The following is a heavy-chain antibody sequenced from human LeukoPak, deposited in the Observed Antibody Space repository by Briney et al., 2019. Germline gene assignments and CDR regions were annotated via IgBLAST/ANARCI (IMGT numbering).Heavy chain of an antibody. CDR2: ISGSGGST. CDR1: GFTFSSYA. J-gene: IGHJ4*02. D-gene: IGHD6-13*01. Sequence: GGSLRLSCAASGFTFSSYAMSWVRQAPGKGLEWVSAISGSGGSTYYADSVKGRFTISRDNSKNTLYMQMNSLRAEDTAVYYCAKDSSSWYYFECWGQGTLVTVSS. V-gene: IGHV3-23*01. CDR3: AKDSSSWYYFEC.